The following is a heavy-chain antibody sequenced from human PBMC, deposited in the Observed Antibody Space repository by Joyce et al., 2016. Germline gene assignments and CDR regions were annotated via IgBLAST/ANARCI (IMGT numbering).Heavy chain of an antibody. CDR2: ISGSSYYI. CDR3: ARGGIDYAYGMDV. V-gene: IGHV3-21*01. D-gene: IGHD3-16*01. Sequence: QLVESGGGLVKPGGSLRISCEVSGLTFSSSSLSWFRLAPGKGMGWVAAISGSSYYICHAGSVRGRFTVARDNAKKTLYLQMNSLRVEDTAVYYCARGGIDYAYGMDVWDQGTTVTVSS. J-gene: IGHJ6*02. CDR1: GLTFSSSS.